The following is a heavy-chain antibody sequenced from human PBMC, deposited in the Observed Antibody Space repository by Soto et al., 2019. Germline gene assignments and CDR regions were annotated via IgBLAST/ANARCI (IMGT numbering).Heavy chain of an antibody. J-gene: IGHJ6*03. CDR1: GYSFTSYW. D-gene: IGHD5-18*01. CDR2: IYPGDSDT. V-gene: IGHV5-51*01. CDR3: ARLPAMVISPYYMDV. Sequence: PGESLKISCKGSGYSFTSYWIGWVRQMPGKGLEWMGIIYPGDSDTRYSPSFQGQVTISADKSISTAYLQWSSLKASDTAVYYCARLPAMVISPYYMDVWGKGTTVTVSS.